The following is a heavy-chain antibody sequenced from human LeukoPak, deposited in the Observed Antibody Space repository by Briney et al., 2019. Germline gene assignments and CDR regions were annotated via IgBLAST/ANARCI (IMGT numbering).Heavy chain of an antibody. CDR1: GFTFTSYA. CDR3: AKVIGWDYFDY. V-gene: IGHV3-23*01. Sequence: PGGSLRLSCSASGFTFTSYAMTWVRQAPGKVLEWVSVIGGSGGRTYYADSVKGRFTISRDNSKNTLYLQMNSLRAEDTAVYYCAKVIGWDYFDYWGQGTLVTVSS. CDR2: IGGSGGRT. J-gene: IGHJ4*02. D-gene: IGHD6-19*01.